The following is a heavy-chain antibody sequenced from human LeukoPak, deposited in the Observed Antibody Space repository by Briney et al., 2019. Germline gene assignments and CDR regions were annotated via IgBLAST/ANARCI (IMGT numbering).Heavy chain of an antibody. CDR1: AYTFTSYD. V-gene: IGHV1-8*03. CDR3: ARAKERYYSRGYFQH. CDR2: MNPNSGNT. J-gene: IGHJ1*01. Sequence: ASVKVSCKASAYTFTSYDINWVRHATGQGLEWMGWMNPNSGNTGYAQKFQGRVTITRNTSISTAYMELSSLRSEDTAVYYCARAKERYYSRGYFQHWGQGTLVSVSS. D-gene: IGHD3-10*01.